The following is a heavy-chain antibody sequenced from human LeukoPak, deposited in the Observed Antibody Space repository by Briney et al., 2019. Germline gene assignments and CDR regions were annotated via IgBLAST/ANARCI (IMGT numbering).Heavy chain of an antibody. Sequence: TSETLSLTCGVSRGSISNNDYCWAWLRQPPGEGLEWIGCILYSGITYYNPSMKSRITMSIDTSKNQFSLRLNSLSAADTAVYSCARHKRWSDWLDPWGQGILVTVSS. V-gene: IGHV4-39*01. CDR2: ILYSGIT. CDR1: RGSISNNDYC. D-gene: IGHD2-15*01. J-gene: IGHJ5*02. CDR3: ARHKRWSDWLDP.